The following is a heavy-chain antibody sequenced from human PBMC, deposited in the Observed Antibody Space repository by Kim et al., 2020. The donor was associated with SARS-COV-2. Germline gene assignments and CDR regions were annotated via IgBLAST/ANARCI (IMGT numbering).Heavy chain of an antibody. D-gene: IGHD6-13*01. Sequence: ENAASVKGRFTISRDDSKSIAYLQMNSLKTEDTAVYYCTRADRNGSWYVYWGQGTLVTVSS. V-gene: IGHV3-49*02. CDR3: TRADRNGSWYVY. J-gene: IGHJ4*02.